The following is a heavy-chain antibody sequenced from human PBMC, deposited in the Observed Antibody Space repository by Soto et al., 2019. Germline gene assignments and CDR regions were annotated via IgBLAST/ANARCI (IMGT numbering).Heavy chain of an antibody. CDR1: GFTFSSYE. J-gene: IGHJ6*02. Sequence: EVQLVESGGGLVQPGASLRLSCAASGFTFSSYEMNWVRQAPAKGLERVSYISSSGRTIYYADSVKGRFTISRDNAKNSLYLQMHSLRAEDTAVYYCAIKDVGVYPSYYYDGMDVWGQGTKVTVSS. CDR2: ISSSGRTI. CDR3: AIKDVGVYPSYYYDGMDV. D-gene: IGHD4-17*01. V-gene: IGHV3-48*03.